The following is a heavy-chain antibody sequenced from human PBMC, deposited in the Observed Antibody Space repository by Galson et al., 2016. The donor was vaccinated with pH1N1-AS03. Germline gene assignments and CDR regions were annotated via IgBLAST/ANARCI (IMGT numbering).Heavy chain of an antibody. CDR1: GGTFNTYA. CDR3: ARDLLPHYYDSSGYPDH. CDR2: IISIFGTT. D-gene: IGHD3-22*01. Sequence: SVKVSCKASGGTFNTYAISWVRQAPGQGLEWMGGIISIFGTTNHAQKFQGRVTITADESTSSVYMELSSLRSEDTAVYYCARDLLPHYYDSSGYPDHWGQGTLVTVSS. V-gene: IGHV1-69*13. J-gene: IGHJ5*02.